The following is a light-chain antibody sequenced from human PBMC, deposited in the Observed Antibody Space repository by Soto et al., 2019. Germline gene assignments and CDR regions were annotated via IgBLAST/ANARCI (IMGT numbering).Light chain of an antibody. CDR3: QQSHSIPWT. V-gene: IGKV1-39*01. J-gene: IGKJ1*01. CDR2: AAS. CDR1: HGIRDD. Sequence: IQLTQSPSSLSASVGDRVPLRCRASHGIRDDLGWYQQKPGKAPKLLISAASSLESGVPPRFSGSGSGTDFTLTITSLQPEDFATYYCQQSHSIPWTFGQGTKVDIK.